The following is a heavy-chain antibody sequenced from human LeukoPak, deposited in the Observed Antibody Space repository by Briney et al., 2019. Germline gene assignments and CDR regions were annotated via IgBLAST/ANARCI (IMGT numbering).Heavy chain of an antibody. D-gene: IGHD2-2*02. J-gene: IGHJ4*02. CDR3: AVGGTSCYRCFNY. CDR1: GYSFTNYW. Sequence: PGESLKISCKGSGYSFTNYWIGWVRQMPGKGLEWVGIIYPGDSDTRYSPSLQGQVTISADKSINTAYLQWSSLKASDTAMYFCAVGGTSCYRCFNYWGLGTLVTVSS. CDR2: IYPGDSDT. V-gene: IGHV5-51*01.